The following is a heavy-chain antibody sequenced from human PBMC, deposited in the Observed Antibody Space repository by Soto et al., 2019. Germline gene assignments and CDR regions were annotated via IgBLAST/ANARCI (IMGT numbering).Heavy chain of an antibody. CDR3: ARGPMRVVVGRRWFDP. V-gene: IGHV4-34*01. CDR2: INHSGST. CDR1: GGSFSGYY. J-gene: IGHJ5*02. D-gene: IGHD3-22*01. Sequence: SETLSLTCAVYGGSFSGYYWSWIRQPPGKGLEWIGEINHSGSTNYNPSLKSRVTISVDTSKNQFSLKLSSVTAADTAVYYCARGPMRVVVGRRWFDPWGQGTLVTGSS.